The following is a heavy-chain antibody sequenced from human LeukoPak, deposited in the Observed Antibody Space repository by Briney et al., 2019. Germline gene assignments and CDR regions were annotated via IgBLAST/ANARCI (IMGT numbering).Heavy chain of an antibody. CDR1: GFTFSSYA. CDR2: ISGSGGST. CDR3: AKVDSSSWYGGAFDI. D-gene: IGHD6-13*01. Sequence: GSLRLSCAASGFTFSSYAMSWVRQAPGKGLEWVSAISGSGGSTHYADSVKGRFTISRDNSKNTLYLQMNSLRAEDTAVYYCAKVDSSSWYGGAFDIWGQGTMVTVSS. V-gene: IGHV3-23*01. J-gene: IGHJ3*02.